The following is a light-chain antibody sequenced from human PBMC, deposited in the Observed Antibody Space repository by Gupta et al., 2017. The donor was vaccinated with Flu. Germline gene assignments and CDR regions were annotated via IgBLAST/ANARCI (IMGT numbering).Light chain of an antibody. J-gene: IGKJ4*01. Sequence: DIQMTQSPSSLSASVGDRVTITCQASQDISNYLNWYQQKLGEAPKLLIYDAANLETGVPSRFSGSGSATYFTLTIFSLQPEDIATYYCKQYVQVPLTFGGGTKVETK. CDR1: QDISNY. V-gene: IGKV1-33*01. CDR2: DAA. CDR3: KQYVQVPLT.